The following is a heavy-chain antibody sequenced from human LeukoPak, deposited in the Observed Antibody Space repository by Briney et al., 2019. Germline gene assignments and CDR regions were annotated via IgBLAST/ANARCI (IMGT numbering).Heavy chain of an antibody. D-gene: IGHD6-19*01. V-gene: IGHV1-69*13. Sequence: ASVKVSCKASGGTFSSCAISWVRQAPGQGLEWMGGIIPIFGTANYAQKFQGRVTITADESTSTAYMELSSLRSEDTAVYYCARDPTSGWYSGYFDYWGQGTLVTVSS. CDR3: ARDPTSGWYSGYFDY. CDR1: GGTFSSCA. CDR2: IIPIFGTA. J-gene: IGHJ4*02.